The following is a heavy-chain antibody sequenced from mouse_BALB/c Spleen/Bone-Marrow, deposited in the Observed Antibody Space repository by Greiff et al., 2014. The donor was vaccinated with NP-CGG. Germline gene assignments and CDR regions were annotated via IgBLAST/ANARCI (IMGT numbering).Heavy chain of an antibody. CDR2: ISPSNIHT. J-gene: IGHJ3*01. CDR1: GYTFTNYW. CDR3: AKYDYGFTF. Sequence: QVQLQQPGADLVRPGASVKLSCKTSGYTFTNYWINWLKQRLGQGLEWIGNISPSNIHTNYNQKFKDKATLTVDKSSSTAYMQLSSPTSEDSAVYYCAKYDYGFTFWGQGTLVTVSA. V-gene: IGHV1-69*02. D-gene: IGHD1-1*01.